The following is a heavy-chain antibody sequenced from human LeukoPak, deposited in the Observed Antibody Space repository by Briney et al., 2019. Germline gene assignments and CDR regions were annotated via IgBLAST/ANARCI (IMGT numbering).Heavy chain of an antibody. CDR2: ISAYNGNT. D-gene: IGHD2-21*02. CDR1: GYTFTSYG. J-gene: IGHJ4*02. V-gene: IGHV1-18*01. Sequence: GASVKVSCKASGYTFTSYGISWVRQAPGQGLEWMGWISAYNGNTNYAQKLQGRVTVTTDTSTSTAYMELRSLRSDDTAVYYCARDWAYYGGNFRGQIDYWGQGTLVTVSS. CDR3: ARDWAYYGGNFRGQIDY.